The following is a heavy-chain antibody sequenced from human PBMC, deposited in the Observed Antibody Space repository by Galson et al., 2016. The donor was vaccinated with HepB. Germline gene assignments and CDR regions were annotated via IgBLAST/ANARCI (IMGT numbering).Heavy chain of an antibody. J-gene: IGHJ5*02. D-gene: IGHD1-14*01. Sequence: SETLSLTCTVSGGSISSPDYYWGWIRQPPGKGLAWIGSIYYSGGTYYTPSLNGRVKISVDTSKKQFSLKLSSLTTADTAVSYCPRHPGPGRNFFDPCGQGTLITVSS. CDR1: GGSISSPDYY. CDR2: IYYSGGT. V-gene: IGHV4-39*01. CDR3: PRHPGPGRNFFDP.